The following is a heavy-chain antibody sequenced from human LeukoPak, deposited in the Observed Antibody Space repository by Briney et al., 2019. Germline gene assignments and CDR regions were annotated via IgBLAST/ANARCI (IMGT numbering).Heavy chain of an antibody. CDR2: IYYSGST. CDR3: ARGESDSSGYYHPPPDY. D-gene: IGHD3-22*01. J-gene: IGHJ4*02. V-gene: IGHV4-59*01. Sequence: SETLSLTCTVSGGSISSYYWSWIRQPPGKGLEWIGYIYYSGSTNYNPYLKSRVTISVDTSKNQFSLKLSSVTAADTAVYYCARGESDSSGYYHPPPDYWGQGTLVTVSS. CDR1: GGSISSYY.